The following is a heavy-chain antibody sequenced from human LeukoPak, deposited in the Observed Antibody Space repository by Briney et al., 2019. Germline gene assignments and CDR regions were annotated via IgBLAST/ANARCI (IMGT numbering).Heavy chain of an antibody. CDR1: GYTFTGYY. Sequence: ASVKVSRKASGYTFTGYYMHWVRQAPGQGLEWMGWINPNSGGTNYAQKFQGWVTMTRDTSISTAYMELSRLRSDDTAVYYCARGGGSSWYLYYYYGMDVWGQGTTVTVSS. V-gene: IGHV1-2*04. J-gene: IGHJ6*02. CDR2: INPNSGGT. CDR3: ARGGGSSWYLYYYYGMDV. D-gene: IGHD6-13*01.